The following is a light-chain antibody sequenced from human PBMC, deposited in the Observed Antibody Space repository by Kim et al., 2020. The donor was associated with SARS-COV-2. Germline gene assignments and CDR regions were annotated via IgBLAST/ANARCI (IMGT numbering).Light chain of an antibody. J-gene: IGKJ5*01. Sequence: VSPGESATLSCRASQSVSNGLSWYQQKPGHAPSLLMYGASTSTTGLPPRLRGGGPRSVFPVTVTRLQSDDYVVDYYQQNYNSPRTFGQGTQLEIK. CDR1: QSVSNG. CDR3: QQNYNSPRT. V-gene: IGKV3-15*01. CDR2: GAS.